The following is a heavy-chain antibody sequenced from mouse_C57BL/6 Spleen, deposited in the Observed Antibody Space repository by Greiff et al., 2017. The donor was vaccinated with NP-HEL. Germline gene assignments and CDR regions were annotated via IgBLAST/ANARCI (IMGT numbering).Heavy chain of an antibody. CDR3: ARKYYGNSNWYFDV. Sequence: EVKLVESEGGLVQPGSSMKLSCTASGFTFSDYYMAWVRQVPEKGLEWVANINYDGSSTYYLDSLKSRFIISRDNAKNILYLQMSSLKSEDTATYYCARKYYGNSNWYFDVWGTGTTVTVSS. CDR1: GFTFSDYY. V-gene: IGHV5-16*01. D-gene: IGHD2-1*01. J-gene: IGHJ1*03. CDR2: INYDGSST.